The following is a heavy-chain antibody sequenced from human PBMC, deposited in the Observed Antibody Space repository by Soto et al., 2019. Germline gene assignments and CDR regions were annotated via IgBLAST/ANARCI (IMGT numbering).Heavy chain of an antibody. Sequence: ESLKISCKGSGYSFTSYCIGWLRQMPVKGLEWMGIIYPGDSDTRYSPSFQGQVTISADKSISTAYLQWSSLKASDTAMYYCARLIAVAGTVDYSGQGPLVTVSS. D-gene: IGHD6-19*01. V-gene: IGHV5-51*01. CDR2: IYPGDSDT. J-gene: IGHJ4*02. CDR3: ARLIAVAGTVDY. CDR1: GYSFTSYC.